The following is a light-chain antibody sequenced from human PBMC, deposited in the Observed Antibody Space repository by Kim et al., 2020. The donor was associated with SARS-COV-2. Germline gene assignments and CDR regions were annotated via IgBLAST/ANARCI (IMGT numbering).Light chain of an antibody. CDR3: SSYTSSSTNYV. V-gene: IGLV2-14*04. CDR2: DVR. Sequence: TITLSCTGSSSDVGRYNYVSWYQQHPGKAPKVMIYDVRNRPSGGSDRFSASKSGNTASLTISGLQAEDEADYYCSSYTSSSTNYVFGTGTKVTVL. J-gene: IGLJ1*01. CDR1: SSDVGRYNY.